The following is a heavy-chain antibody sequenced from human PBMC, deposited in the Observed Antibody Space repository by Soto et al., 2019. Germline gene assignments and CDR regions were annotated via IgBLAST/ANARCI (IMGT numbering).Heavy chain of an antibody. J-gene: IGHJ4*02. CDR3: ARAPRGGVTSMYYFDY. D-gene: IGHD3-16*01. Sequence: ASVKVSCKASGYTSTSYAMHWVRQAPGQRLEWMGWINAGNGNTKYSQKFQGRVTITRDTSASTAYMELSSLRSEDTAVYYCARAPRGGVTSMYYFDYWGQGTLVTVSS. CDR2: INAGNGNT. CDR1: GYTSTSYA. V-gene: IGHV1-3*01.